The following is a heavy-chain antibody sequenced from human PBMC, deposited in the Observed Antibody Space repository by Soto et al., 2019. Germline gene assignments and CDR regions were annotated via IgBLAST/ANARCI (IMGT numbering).Heavy chain of an antibody. CDR3: ARDVVVGATTGLGEYYYYYGMDV. D-gene: IGHD1-26*01. CDR1: GFTFGSYG. J-gene: IGHJ6*02. CDR2: ISYDGSNK. Sequence: VQLVESGGGVVQPGRSLRLSCAASGFTFGSYGMHWVRQAPGKGLEWVAVISYDGSNKYYADSVKGRFTISRDNSKNTLYLQMNSLRAEDTAVYYCARDVVVGATTGLGEYYYYYGMDVWGQGTTVTVSS. V-gene: IGHV3-30*03.